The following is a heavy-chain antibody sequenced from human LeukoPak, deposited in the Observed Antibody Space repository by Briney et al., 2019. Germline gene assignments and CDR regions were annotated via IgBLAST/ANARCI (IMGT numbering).Heavy chain of an antibody. D-gene: IGHD3-10*01. J-gene: IGHJ4*02. CDR1: GFTFSSYS. Sequence: GGSLRLSCAASGFTFSSYSMNWIRQAPGKGLEWISYISYSGDTIYYADSVKGRFTISRDNAKKSLYLQMNSLRAEDTAVYYCARTPYYGSGSPYFDYWGQGTLVTVSS. CDR2: ISYSGDTI. V-gene: IGHV3-48*03. CDR3: ARTPYYGSGSPYFDY.